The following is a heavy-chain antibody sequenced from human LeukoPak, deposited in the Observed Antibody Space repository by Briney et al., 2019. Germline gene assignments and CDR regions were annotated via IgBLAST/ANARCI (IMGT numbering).Heavy chain of an antibody. CDR1: GGSISSYY. V-gene: IGHV4-4*07. D-gene: IGHD5-18*01. CDR3: AREMGYSYGYLAFDI. Sequence: SETLSLTCTVSGGSISSYYWSWIRQPAGKGLEWIGRIYTSGSTNYNPSLKSRVTISVDTSKNQFSLKLGSVTAADTAVYYCAREMGYSYGYLAFDIWGQGTMVTVSS. J-gene: IGHJ3*02. CDR2: IYTSGST.